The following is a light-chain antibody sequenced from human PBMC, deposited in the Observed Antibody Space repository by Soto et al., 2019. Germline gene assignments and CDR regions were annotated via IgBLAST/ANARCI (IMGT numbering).Light chain of an antibody. V-gene: IGLV2-14*03. CDR1: SSDVGGYNY. Sequence: QSVLTQPASASGSPGQSISITCTGTSSDVGGYNYVSWYQQHPGKAPKLVIHDVSRRPSGVSFRFSGSKSGNTAYLTISGLQAEDEADYYCNSYTDTSLYVFGTGTKVTVL. CDR3: NSYTDTSLYV. J-gene: IGLJ1*01. CDR2: DVS.